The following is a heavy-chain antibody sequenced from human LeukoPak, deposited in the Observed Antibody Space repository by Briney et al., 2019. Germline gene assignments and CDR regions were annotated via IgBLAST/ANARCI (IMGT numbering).Heavy chain of an antibody. CDR2: IYFSGST. J-gene: IGHJ4*02. V-gene: IGHV4-59*01. Sequence: PSETLSLTCTVSYASISSSYWSWIRLPPGKGLEWIGYIYFSGSTNYNPSLKSRVTISIDTSKNQFSLKLSSVTAADTAVYYCARGWSSSWFYFDYWGQGTLVTVSP. CDR3: ARGWSSSWFYFDY. CDR1: YASISSSY. D-gene: IGHD6-13*01.